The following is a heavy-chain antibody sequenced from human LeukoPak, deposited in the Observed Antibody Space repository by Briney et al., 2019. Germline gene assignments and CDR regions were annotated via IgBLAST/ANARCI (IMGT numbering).Heavy chain of an antibody. D-gene: IGHD2-15*01. CDR1: GFTFSSYS. Sequence: GGSLRLSCAASGFTFSSYSMNWVRQAPGKGLEWVSSISSSSSYIYYADSVKGRFTISRDNAKNSLYLQMNSLRAEDTAVYYCARVIVVVVADYYYGMDVWGQGTTVTVSS. J-gene: IGHJ6*02. CDR3: ARVIVVVVADYYYGMDV. CDR2: ISSSSSYI. V-gene: IGHV3-21*01.